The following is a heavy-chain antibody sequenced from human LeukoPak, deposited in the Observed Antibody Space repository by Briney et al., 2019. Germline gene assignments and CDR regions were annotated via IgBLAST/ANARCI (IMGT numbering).Heavy chain of an antibody. V-gene: IGHV3-23*01. J-gene: IGHJ4*02. CDR2: ISGNGDIT. Sequence: GGSLRLSCAASGFTFSNYAMSWVRQAPGKGPEWVSAISGNGDITYYTDSVKGRFTISRDNSKNTLYLQMNSLRAEDTAIYYCAKVTGGDMITYGGLDCWGQGTLVTVSS. D-gene: IGHD3-16*01. CDR1: GFTFSNYA. CDR3: AKVTGGDMITYGGLDC.